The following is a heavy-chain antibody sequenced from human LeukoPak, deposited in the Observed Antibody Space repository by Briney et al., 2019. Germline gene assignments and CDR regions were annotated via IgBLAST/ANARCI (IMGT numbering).Heavy chain of an antibody. CDR1: GGSISSYY. CDR2: IYYSGST. D-gene: IGHD6-25*01. CDR3: ARVYSSENWFDP. Sequence: SETLSLTCTVSGGSISSYYWSWIRQPPGKGLEWIGYIYYSGSTNYNPSLKSRVTMSVDKSKNQFSLTLSSVTAADTAVYYCARVYSSENWFDPWGQGTLVTVSS. V-gene: IGHV4-59*12. J-gene: IGHJ5*02.